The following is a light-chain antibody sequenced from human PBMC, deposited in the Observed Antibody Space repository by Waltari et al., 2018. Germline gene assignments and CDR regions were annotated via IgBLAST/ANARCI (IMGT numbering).Light chain of an antibody. J-gene: IGKJ2*01. Sequence: DIQMTQSPSNLSASVGDKATITCRASQSITTYLAWYQQKPGKAPKLLIYRASTLENGLPSRFNGSGSGTEFTLTVSSLQPDDFATYYCQQYNAYPYTFGQGTKLEI. CDR3: QQYNAYPYT. CDR2: RAS. CDR1: QSITTY. V-gene: IGKV1-5*03.